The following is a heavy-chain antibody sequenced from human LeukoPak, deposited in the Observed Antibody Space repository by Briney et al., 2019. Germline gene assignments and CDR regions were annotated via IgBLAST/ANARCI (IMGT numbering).Heavy chain of an antibody. V-gene: IGHV3-9*01. D-gene: IGHD5-18*01. J-gene: IGHJ4*02. CDR2: ISWNSGSI. CDR3: ARDGYSYGRYYFDY. CDR1: GFTFDDYA. Sequence: GRSLRLSCAASGFTFDDYAMHWVRQAPGKGLEWVSGISWNSGSIGYADSVKGRFTISRDNAKNSLYLQMNSLRAEDTAVYYCARDGYSYGRYYFDYWGQGTLVTVSS.